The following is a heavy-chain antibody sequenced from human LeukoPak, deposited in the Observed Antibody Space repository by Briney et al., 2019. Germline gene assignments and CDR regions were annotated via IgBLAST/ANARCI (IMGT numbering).Heavy chain of an antibody. CDR3: ARDEGLRKAAAGYFDY. V-gene: IGHV3-30-3*01. D-gene: IGHD6-13*01. Sequence: PGRSLRVSCAASGFTFSSYAMHWVRQAPGKGLEWVAVISYDGSNKYYADSVKGRFTISRDNSKNTLYLQMNSLRAEDTAVYYCARDEGLRKAAAGYFDYWGQGTMVADSS. J-gene: IGHJ4*02. CDR1: GFTFSSYA. CDR2: ISYDGSNK.